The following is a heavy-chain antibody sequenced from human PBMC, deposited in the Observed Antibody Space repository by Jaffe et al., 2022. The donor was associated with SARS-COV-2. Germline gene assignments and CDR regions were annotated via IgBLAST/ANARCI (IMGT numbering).Heavy chain of an antibody. V-gene: IGHV3-48*03. J-gene: IGHJ4*02. CDR1: GFTFSSYE. Sequence: EVQLVESGGGLVQPGGSLRLSCAASGFTFSSYEMNWVRQAPGKGLEWVSYISSSGSTIYYADSVKGRFTISRDNAKNSLYLQMNSLRAEDTAVYYCARAYSSGWCHDYWGQGTLVTVSS. CDR2: ISSSGSTI. CDR3: ARAYSSGWCHDY. D-gene: IGHD6-19*01.